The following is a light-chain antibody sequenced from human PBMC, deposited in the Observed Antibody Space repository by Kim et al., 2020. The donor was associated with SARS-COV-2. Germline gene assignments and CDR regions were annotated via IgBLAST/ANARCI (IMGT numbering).Light chain of an antibody. J-gene: IGKJ4*01. V-gene: IGKV3-11*01. CDR2: DAS. CDR3: QQRSDWPLT. CDR1: QSVRTY. Sequence: LSPGERATLSCRASQSVRTYLAWYQQKPGQAPRLLIYDASNRAAGIPPRFSGSGSGTDFTLTISSLEPEDFAVYYCQQRSDWPLTFGGGTKVDIK.